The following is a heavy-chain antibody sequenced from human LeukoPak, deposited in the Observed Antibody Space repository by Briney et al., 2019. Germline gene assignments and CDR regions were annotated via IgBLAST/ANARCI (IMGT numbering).Heavy chain of an antibody. D-gene: IGHD4-17*01. CDR1: GGSISSYY. Sequence: SETLSLTCTVSGGSISSYYWSWIRQPPGKGLEWIGYIYYSGSTYYNPSLKSRVTISVDTSKSQFSLKLSSVTAADTAVYYCARAYGDYDQYNWFDPWGQGTLVTVSS. CDR3: ARAYGDYDQYNWFDP. V-gene: IGHV4-59*12. CDR2: IYYSGST. J-gene: IGHJ5*02.